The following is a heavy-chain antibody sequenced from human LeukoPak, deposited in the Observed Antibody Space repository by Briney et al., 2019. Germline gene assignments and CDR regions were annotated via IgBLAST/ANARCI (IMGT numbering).Heavy chain of an antibody. Sequence: PSETLSLTCTVSGGSISSYYWSWIRQPPGKGLEWIGYIYYSGSTNYNPSLKSRVTISVDTSKNQFSLKPSSVTAADTAVYYCARETAGGGPFDYWGQGTLVTVSS. D-gene: IGHD3-10*01. CDR3: ARETAGGGPFDY. V-gene: IGHV4-59*12. CDR2: IYYSGST. J-gene: IGHJ4*02. CDR1: GGSISSYY.